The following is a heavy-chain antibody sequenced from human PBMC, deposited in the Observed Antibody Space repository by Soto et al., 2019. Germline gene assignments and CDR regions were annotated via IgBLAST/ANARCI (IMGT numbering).Heavy chain of an antibody. Sequence: QVQLVQSGAEVKKPGSSVKVSCKASGGTFSSYAISWVRQAPGQGLEWMGGFIPIFGTANYAQKFQGRVTITGDESTSTGHMELSSLRSADTAVYYCETDTYYCESSGQGGYWGQGTLDTVSS. V-gene: IGHV1-69*01. CDR3: ETDTYYCESSGQGGY. D-gene: IGHD3-22*01. CDR2: FIPIFGTA. J-gene: IGHJ4*02. CDR1: GGTFSSYA.